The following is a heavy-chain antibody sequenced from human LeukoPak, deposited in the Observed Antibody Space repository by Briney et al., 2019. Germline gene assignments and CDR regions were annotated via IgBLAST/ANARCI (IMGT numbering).Heavy chain of an antibody. CDR2: ISSSSSYI. CDR3: ARDRWGMAFSPLGVGFDY. V-gene: IGHV3-21*01. Sequence: GGSLRLSCAASGFTFSSYSMNWVRQAPGKGLEWVSSISSSSSYIYYADSVKGRFTISRDNAKNSLYLQMNSLRAEDTAVYYCARDRWGMAFSPLGVGFDYWGQGTLVTVSS. J-gene: IGHJ4*02. CDR1: GFTFSSYS. D-gene: IGHD3-16*01.